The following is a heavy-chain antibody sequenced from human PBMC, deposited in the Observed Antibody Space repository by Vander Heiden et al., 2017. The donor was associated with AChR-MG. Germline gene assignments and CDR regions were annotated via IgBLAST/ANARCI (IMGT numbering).Heavy chain of an antibody. V-gene: IGHV3-73*01. D-gene: IGHD2-21*01. J-gene: IGHJ3*02. CDR2: IRSKANNYAT. Sequence: EVQLVESGGGLVQPGGSLKLSCAASGFTFSGSGMHWVRQASGKGLEWVGRIRSKANNYATEYAAAGKGRFTISRDESKNTAYPQMNSLKHEDTAVYYCTLQRGDGYNSDTFDIWGQGKLVTVSS. CDR1: GFTFSGSG. CDR3: TLQRGDGYNSDTFDI.